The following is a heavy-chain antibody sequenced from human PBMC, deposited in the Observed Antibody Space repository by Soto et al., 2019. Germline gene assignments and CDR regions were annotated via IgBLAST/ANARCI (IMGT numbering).Heavy chain of an antibody. Sequence: GASVKVSCKASGYTFTSYGISWVRQAPGQGLEWMGWISAYNGNTNYVQKLQGRVTMTTDTSTSTAYMELRSLRSDDTAVYYCARDHLTYCGGDCYGMDVWGQGTTVTVSS. D-gene: IGHD2-21*01. CDR3: ARDHLTYCGGDCYGMDV. J-gene: IGHJ6*02. CDR1: GYTFTSYG. CDR2: ISAYNGNT. V-gene: IGHV1-18*01.